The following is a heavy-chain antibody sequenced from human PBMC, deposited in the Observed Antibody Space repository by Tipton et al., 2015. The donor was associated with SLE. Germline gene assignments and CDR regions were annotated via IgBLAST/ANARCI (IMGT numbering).Heavy chain of an antibody. CDR2: ISWNSGSI. Sequence: SLRLSCAASGFTFDDYAMHWVRQAPGKGLEWVSGISWNSGSIGYADSVKRRFTISRDNAKNSLYLQMNSLRAEDTALYYCAKDIGYGDYIWGQGTLVTVSS. V-gene: IGHV3-9*01. J-gene: IGHJ4*02. D-gene: IGHD4-17*01. CDR3: AKDIGYGDYI. CDR1: GFTFDDYA.